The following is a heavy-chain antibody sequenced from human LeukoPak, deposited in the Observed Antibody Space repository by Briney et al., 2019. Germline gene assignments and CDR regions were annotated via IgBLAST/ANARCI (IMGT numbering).Heavy chain of an antibody. CDR1: GFSFSSCA. Sequence: GGSLRLSCAASGFSFSSCAMSWVRQAAGKGLEWVSTISGSGNSTFYADSVKGRFTISRDNSKNTLYLQMNSLRAEDTAVYYCAKSDFWSGYYPPPDYWGQGTLVTVSS. D-gene: IGHD3-3*01. CDR3: AKSDFWSGYYPPPDY. CDR2: ISGSGNST. V-gene: IGHV3-23*01. J-gene: IGHJ4*02.